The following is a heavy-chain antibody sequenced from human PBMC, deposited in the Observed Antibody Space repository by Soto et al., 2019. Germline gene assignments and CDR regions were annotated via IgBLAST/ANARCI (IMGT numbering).Heavy chain of an antibody. Sequence: GGSLRLSCAPSGFTFSNYWMSWVRQAPGQGLEWVASIKQDGSVKHYVDSVKGRFTISRGNAEKSLHLQMNSLRAEDTAVYYCAKLRGDYTVFDYWGQGARVTVSS. J-gene: IGHJ4*02. CDR3: AKLRGDYTVFDY. V-gene: IGHV3-7*03. CDR2: IKQDGSVK. D-gene: IGHD4-17*01. CDR1: GFTFSNYW.